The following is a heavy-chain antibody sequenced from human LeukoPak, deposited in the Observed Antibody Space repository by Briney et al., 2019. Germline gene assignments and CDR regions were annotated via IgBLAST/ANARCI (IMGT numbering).Heavy chain of an antibody. CDR1: GGSISSYY. V-gene: IGHV4-39*07. CDR3: ARSLRGYYYYYMDV. J-gene: IGHJ6*03. Sequence: SETLSLTCTVSGGSISSYYWGWIRQPPGKGLEWIGSIYYSGVTHDNPSLRSRVTISVDTSNNQFSLKLSSVTAADTAVYYCARSLRGYYYYYMDVWGKGTTVTVSS. CDR2: IYYSGVT. D-gene: IGHD3-10*01.